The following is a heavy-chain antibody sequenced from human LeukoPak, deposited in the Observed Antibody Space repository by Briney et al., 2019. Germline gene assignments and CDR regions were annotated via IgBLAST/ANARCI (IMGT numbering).Heavy chain of an antibody. CDR2: INPNSGGT. CDR3: ARVLSVNTYGYGY. Sequence: ASVKVSCKASGYTLTGYYMHWVRQAPGQGPEWRGWINPNSGGTNYAQKFQGRVTMTGDTAISTAYMELSSLRSDDTAVYYCARVLSVNTYGYGYWGQGTLVTVSS. D-gene: IGHD5-18*01. CDR1: GYTLTGYY. V-gene: IGHV1-2*02. J-gene: IGHJ4*02.